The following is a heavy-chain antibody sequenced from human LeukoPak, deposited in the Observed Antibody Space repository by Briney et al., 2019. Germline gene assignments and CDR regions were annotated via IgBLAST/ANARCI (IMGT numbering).Heavy chain of an antibody. CDR3: AKEVPVVVIKDQFDS. Sequence: GGSPLISCAASGFTSSSYAMSWVRQAPGKGLEWVSAISDSGGSTFYADSVKGRFTISRDNSKNTLYLQMNSLRAEDTAVYYCAKEVPVVVIKDQFDSWGQRPLVTVSS. CDR1: GFTSSSYA. V-gene: IGHV3-23*01. CDR2: ISDSGGST. J-gene: IGHJ4*02. D-gene: IGHD3-22*01.